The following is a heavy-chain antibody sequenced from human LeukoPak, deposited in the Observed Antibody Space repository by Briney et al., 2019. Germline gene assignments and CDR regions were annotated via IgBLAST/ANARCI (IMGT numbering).Heavy chain of an antibody. J-gene: IGHJ6*02. CDR2: ISGSGGST. CDR1: GFTFSSSA. Sequence: GGSLRLSCVASGFTFSSSAMSWVRQAPGKGLEWVSAISGSGGSTYYADSVKGRFTISRDNSKNTLYLQMNSLRAEDTAVYYCAKDRKAVAGTTSYGMDVWGQGTTVTVSS. D-gene: IGHD6-19*01. CDR3: AKDRKAVAGTTSYGMDV. V-gene: IGHV3-23*01.